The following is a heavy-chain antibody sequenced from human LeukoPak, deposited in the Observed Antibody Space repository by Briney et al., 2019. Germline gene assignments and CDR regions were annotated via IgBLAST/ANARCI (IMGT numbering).Heavy chain of an antibody. CDR1: GFTFSSYA. CDR2: IYSDGST. J-gene: IGHJ4*02. CDR3: ASPYSSGWGSFDY. D-gene: IGHD6-19*01. V-gene: IGHV3-53*01. Sequence: GGSLRLSCAASGFTFSSYAMHWVRQAPGKGLEWVSVIYSDGSTYYADSVKGRFTISRDNSKNTLYLQMNSLRAEDTAVYYCASPYSSGWGSFDYWGQGTLVTVSS.